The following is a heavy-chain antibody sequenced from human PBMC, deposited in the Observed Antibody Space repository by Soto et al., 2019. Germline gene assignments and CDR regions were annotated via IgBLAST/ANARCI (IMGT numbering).Heavy chain of an antibody. CDR2: IYYSGST. CDR1: GGSVSSGSYY. D-gene: IGHD2-8*01. CDR3: ARGALYCTNGVCYKRHNWFDP. V-gene: IGHV4-61*01. Sequence: PSETRSLACTVSGGSVSSGSYYWSWIRQPPGKGLEWIGYIYYSGSTNYNPSLKSRVTISVDTSKNQFSLKLSSVTAADTAVYYCARGALYCTNGVCYKRHNWFDPWGQGPLVTVPS. J-gene: IGHJ5*02.